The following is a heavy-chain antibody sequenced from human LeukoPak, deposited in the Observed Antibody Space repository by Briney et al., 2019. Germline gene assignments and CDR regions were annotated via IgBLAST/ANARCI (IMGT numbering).Heavy chain of an antibody. Sequence: ASVKVSCKASGGTFSSYAISWVRQAPGQGLEWMGRIIPILGIANYARKFQGRVTITADKSTSTAYMELSSLRSEDTAVYYCARDQGCSSTSCRAPTHYYYYGMDVWGQGTTVTVSS. D-gene: IGHD2-2*01. V-gene: IGHV1-69*04. CDR1: GGTFSSYA. CDR2: IIPILGIA. J-gene: IGHJ6*02. CDR3: ARDQGCSSTSCRAPTHYYYYGMDV.